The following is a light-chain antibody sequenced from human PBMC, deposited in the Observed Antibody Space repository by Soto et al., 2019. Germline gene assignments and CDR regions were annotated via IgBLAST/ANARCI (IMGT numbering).Light chain of an antibody. CDR2: EVS. CDR3: SSYTSSSTTGV. Sequence: QAVVTQPASVSGSPGQSITISCNGTSSDVGGYNYVSWYQQHPGKAPKLMIYEVSNRPSGVSNRFSGSKSGNTASLTISGLQAEDEADYYCSSYTSSSTTGVFGGGTKLTVL. CDR1: SSDVGGYNY. V-gene: IGLV2-14*01. J-gene: IGLJ3*02.